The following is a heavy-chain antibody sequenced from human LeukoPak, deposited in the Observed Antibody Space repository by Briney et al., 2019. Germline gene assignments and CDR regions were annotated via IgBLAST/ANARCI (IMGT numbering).Heavy chain of an antibody. J-gene: IGHJ4*02. CDR3: ARSSTGAGSKPYWVDY. CDR1: GGSITSSSYY. D-gene: IGHD3-10*01. Sequence: SETLSLTCTVSGGSITSSSYYWGWIRQPPGKGLEWIGNIYYGGSTYYNPSLKSRVTISVDTSMNRFSLKLSSVTAAETAVYYFARSSTGAGSKPYWVDYWGQGNLVTVSS. V-gene: IGHV4-39*01. CDR2: IYYGGST.